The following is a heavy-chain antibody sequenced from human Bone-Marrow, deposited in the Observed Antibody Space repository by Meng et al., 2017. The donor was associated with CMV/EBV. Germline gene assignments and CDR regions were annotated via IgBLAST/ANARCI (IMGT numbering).Heavy chain of an antibody. V-gene: IGHV3-15*01. J-gene: IGHJ3*02. D-gene: IGHD2-2*01. CDR3: TTEPLGYCSSTSCPMPLGAFDI. CDR2: IKSKTDGGTT. CDR1: GFTFSNAW. Sequence: GESLKISCAASGFTFSNAWMSWVRQAPGKGLEWVGRIKSKTDGGTTDYAAPVKGRFTISRDDSKNTLYLQMNSLKTEDTAVYYCTTEPLGYCSSTSCPMPLGAFDIWGQGTMVTVSS.